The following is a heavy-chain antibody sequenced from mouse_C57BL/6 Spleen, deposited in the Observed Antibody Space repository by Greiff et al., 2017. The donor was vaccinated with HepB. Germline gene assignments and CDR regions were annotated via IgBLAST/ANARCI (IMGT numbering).Heavy chain of an antibody. CDR2: IWSDGST. CDR3: ARHNRYAMDY. Sequence: QVQLKESGPGLVAPSQSLSITCTVSGFSLTSYGVHWVRQPPGKGLEWLVVIWSDGSTNYNSALISRLSISKDNSKSQVFLKMNSLQTDDTAMYCGARHNRYAMDYWGQGTSVTVSS. V-gene: IGHV2-6-1*01. J-gene: IGHJ4*01. CDR1: GFSLTSYG.